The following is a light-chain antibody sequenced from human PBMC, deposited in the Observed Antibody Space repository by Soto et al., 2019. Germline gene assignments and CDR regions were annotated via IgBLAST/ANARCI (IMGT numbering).Light chain of an antibody. CDR1: SSDIGAYNY. CDR2: EVS. J-gene: IGLJ2*01. Sequence: ALTQPPSASGSPGQSVTISCTGTSSDIGAYNYVSWYQQHPGKAPKLMIYEVSKRPSGVPDRFSGSKSGNTASLTVSGLQAEDEADYYCTSHAGSINLVFGGGTKVTV. V-gene: IGLV2-8*01. CDR3: TSHAGSINLV.